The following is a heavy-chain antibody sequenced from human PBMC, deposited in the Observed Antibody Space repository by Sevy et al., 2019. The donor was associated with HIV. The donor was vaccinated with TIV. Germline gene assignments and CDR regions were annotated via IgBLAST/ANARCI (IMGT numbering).Heavy chain of an antibody. CDR3: TRGYYYDSSGYSDY. J-gene: IGHJ4*02. D-gene: IGHD3-22*01. V-gene: IGHV3-49*03. CDR1: GFTFGDYA. CDR2: IRSKDYGGAT. Sequence: GRSLRLSCTGSGFTFGDYAMSWFRQAPGMGLEWVGFIRSKDYGGATEYAASVKGRFTISRDDSKSIADLQMNSLKTEDTAVYYCTRGYYYDSSGYSDYWGQGTLVTVS.